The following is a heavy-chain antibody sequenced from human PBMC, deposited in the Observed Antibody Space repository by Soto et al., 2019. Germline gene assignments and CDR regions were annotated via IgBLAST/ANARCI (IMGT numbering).Heavy chain of an antibody. CDR3: ARTDCSSTSCYNYYYYGMDV. CDR2: INPGNGDT. J-gene: IGHJ6*02. D-gene: IGHD2-2*01. V-gene: IGHV1-3*01. CDR1: GYSFTKCG. Sequence: ASVKVSCKTSGYSFTKCGLHWVRQAPGQRLEWMGWINPGNGDTKYSQKFQGRVTITRDTSATTAYMELSSLRSEDSAVFYCARTDCSSTSCYNYYYYGMDVWGQGTTVPSP.